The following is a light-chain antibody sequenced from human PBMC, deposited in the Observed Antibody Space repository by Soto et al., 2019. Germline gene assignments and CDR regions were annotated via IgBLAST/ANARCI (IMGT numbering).Light chain of an antibody. J-gene: IGKJ2*01. CDR1: QTFDSW. Sequence: DIPMTQSPSALSASVGDRVTITCRASQTFDSWLAWYQQKPGKAPKLLIYYAFNLESGVPSRFSGSGSGTEFTHTISSLQPDDFATYYCQQYNSYPYTFGQGTKLEIK. V-gene: IGKV1-5*01. CDR2: YAF. CDR3: QQYNSYPYT.